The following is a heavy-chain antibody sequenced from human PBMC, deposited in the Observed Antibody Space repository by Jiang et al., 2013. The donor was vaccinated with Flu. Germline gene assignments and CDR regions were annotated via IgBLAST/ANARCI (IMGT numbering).Heavy chain of an antibody. CDR2: ISYDGSNK. CDR3: ARDGWFGELQNWFDP. Sequence: VAVISYDGSNKYYADSVKGRFTISRDNSKNTLYLQMNSLRAEDTAVYYCARDGWFGELQNWFDPWGQGTLVTVSS. J-gene: IGHJ5*02. D-gene: IGHD3-10*01. V-gene: IGHV3-30*01.